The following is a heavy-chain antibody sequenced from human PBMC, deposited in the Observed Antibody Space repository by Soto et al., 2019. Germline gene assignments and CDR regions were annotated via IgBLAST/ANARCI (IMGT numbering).Heavy chain of an antibody. V-gene: IGHV3-23*01. D-gene: IGHD6-19*01. CDR3: AKIGSNGWYDAFEI. CDR2: ISGSGTSA. Sequence: EVQLLESGGGLVQPGGSLRLSCAASGFTFSIYAMTWVRQAPGKGLEWVSTISGSGTSAYYADSVKGRFTFSRDNSKNTLHLPMNSLRAEDTALYYCAKIGSNGWYDAFEIWGQGTVVTVSS. CDR1: GFTFSIYA. J-gene: IGHJ3*02.